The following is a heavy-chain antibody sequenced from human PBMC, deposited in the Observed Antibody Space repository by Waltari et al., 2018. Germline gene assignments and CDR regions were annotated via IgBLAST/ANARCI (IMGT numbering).Heavy chain of an antibody. Sequence: EVQLVESGGGLVKPGGSLKLSCAASGFAIPTFGLSWVRKAPGKGLEWVSSSTDGGAYLYDADSVRGRFTVSIDNAKNSLHLQMNNLRAEDTAVYYCARALTTPNDFWGQGTLVTVSS. CDR3: ARALTTPNDF. V-gene: IGHV3-21*03. J-gene: IGHJ4*02. D-gene: IGHD4-17*01. CDR1: GFAIPTFG. CDR2: STDGGAYL.